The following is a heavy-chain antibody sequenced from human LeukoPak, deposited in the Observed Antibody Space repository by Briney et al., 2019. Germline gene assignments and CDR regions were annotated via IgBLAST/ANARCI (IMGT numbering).Heavy chain of an antibody. CDR2: LTGSGGNT. CDR3: VKFRGIQHYNYHMDV. Sequence: GGSLGLSCAASGFTFSSYAMSWVRQAPGKGLEWVSGLTGSGGNTYYADSVKGRFTISRDNSKNTLSLQMNSLRAEDAAVYYCVKFRGIQHYNYHMDVWGKGTTVTVSS. D-gene: IGHD3-10*01. CDR1: GFTFSSYA. J-gene: IGHJ6*03. V-gene: IGHV3-23*01.